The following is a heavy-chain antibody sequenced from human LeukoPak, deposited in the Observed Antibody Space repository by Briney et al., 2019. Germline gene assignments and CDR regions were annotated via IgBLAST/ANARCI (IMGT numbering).Heavy chain of an antibody. D-gene: IGHD3-9*01. CDR2: IWYDGSNK. J-gene: IGHJ3*02. CDR1: GFTFSSYG. Sequence: PGGSLRLSCAASGFTFSSYGMHWVRQAPGKGLEWVAVIWYDGSNKYYADSVKGRFTISRDNSKNTLYLQMNSLRAEDTAVYFCARGRLRYFDWLPKDDAFDIWGQGTMVTVSS. V-gene: IGHV3-33*01. CDR3: ARGRLRYFDWLPKDDAFDI.